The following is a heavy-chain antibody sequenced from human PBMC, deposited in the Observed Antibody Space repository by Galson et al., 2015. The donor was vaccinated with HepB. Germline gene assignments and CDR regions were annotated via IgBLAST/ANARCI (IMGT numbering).Heavy chain of an antibody. D-gene: IGHD6-19*01. CDR2: ISSSGSTI. CDR1: GFTFSSYE. J-gene: IGHJ3*02. CDR3: ASSIAVAGRMEAFDI. Sequence: SLRLSCAASGFTFSSYEMNWVRQAPGKGLEWVSYISSSGSTIYYADSVKGRFTISRDNAKNSLYLQMNSLRAEDAAVYYCASSIAVAGRMEAFDIWGQGTMVTVSS. V-gene: IGHV3-48*03.